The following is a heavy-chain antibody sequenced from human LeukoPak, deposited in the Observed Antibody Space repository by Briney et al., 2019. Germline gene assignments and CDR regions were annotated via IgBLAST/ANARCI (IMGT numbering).Heavy chain of an antibody. V-gene: IGHV4-31*03. D-gene: IGHD3-16*01. Sequence: PSETLSFTCTVSGGFVLSGGHDWRWLRKQPGKGLEWIVYIHASGHTKYKPSRESRSFISLAASKNQFYLSLTSVTAADTAVYYCTKDLRADDSPLGFDPWGQGTLVTVSS. J-gene: IGHJ5*02. CDR2: IHASGHT. CDR1: GGFVLSGGHD. CDR3: TKDLRADDSPLGFDP.